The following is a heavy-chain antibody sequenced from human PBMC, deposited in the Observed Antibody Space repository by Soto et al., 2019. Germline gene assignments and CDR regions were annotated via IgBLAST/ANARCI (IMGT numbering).Heavy chain of an antibody. CDR3: ARWIAVAGTGGGYYYYGMDV. D-gene: IGHD6-13*01. V-gene: IGHV3-53*04. CDR2: IYSGGST. CDR1: GFTVSSNY. J-gene: IGHJ6*02. Sequence: EVQLVESGGGLVQPGGSLRLSCAASGFTVSSNYMSWVRQAPGKGLEWVSVIYSGGSTYYADSVKGRFTISRHNSKNTLYLQMNSLRAEDTAVYYCARWIAVAGTGGGYYYYGMDVWGQGTTVTVSS.